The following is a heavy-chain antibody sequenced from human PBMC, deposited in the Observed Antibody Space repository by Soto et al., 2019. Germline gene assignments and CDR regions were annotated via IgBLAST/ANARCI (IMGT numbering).Heavy chain of an antibody. Sequence: SVKVSCKASGGTFSSYAISWVRQAPGQGLEWMGGIIPIFGTANYAQKFQGRVTITADESTSTAYMELSSLRSEDTAVYYCARGVIEIPNPPYYYGMDVWGQGTTVPVSS. CDR3: ARGVIEIPNPPYYYGMDV. CDR2: IIPIFGTA. D-gene: IGHD3-22*01. J-gene: IGHJ6*02. V-gene: IGHV1-69*13. CDR1: GGTFSSYA.